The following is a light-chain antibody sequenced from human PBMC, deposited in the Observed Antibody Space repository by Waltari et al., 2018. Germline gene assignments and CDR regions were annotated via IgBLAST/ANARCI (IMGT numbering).Light chain of an antibody. CDR1: KLGDKY. CDR2: QDN. CDR3: QAWDSSIVV. Sequence: SYELTQPPSVSVSPGQTASITCSGDKLGDKYATWYQQRPGQSPVLLMYQDNKRPSGIPGLFSGSNSGNTATLTISGTQAMDEADYYCQAWDSSIVVFGTGTKVTVL. J-gene: IGLJ1*01. V-gene: IGLV3-1*01.